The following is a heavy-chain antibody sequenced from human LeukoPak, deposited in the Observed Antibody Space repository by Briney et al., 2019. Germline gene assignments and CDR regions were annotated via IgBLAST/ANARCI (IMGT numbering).Heavy chain of an antibody. CDR1: GFTVSSNH. J-gene: IGHJ4*02. D-gene: IGHD2-2*01. Sequence: GGSLRLSCAASGFTVSSNHMSWVRQAPGKGLEWVSIIYSGYGTYYADSVKGRFTISRDNSKNTLYLQMNSLRAEDTAVYYCARGETSSYDYWGQGTLVTVSS. CDR2: IYSGYGT. CDR3: ARGETSSYDY. V-gene: IGHV3-53*01.